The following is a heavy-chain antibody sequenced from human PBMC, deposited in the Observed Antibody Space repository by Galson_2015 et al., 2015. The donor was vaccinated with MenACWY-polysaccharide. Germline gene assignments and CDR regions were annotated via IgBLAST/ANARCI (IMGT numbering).Heavy chain of an antibody. V-gene: IGHV1-46*01. CDR1: GYTFTDYF. CDR2: VYPSAVTT. D-gene: IGHD3-16*01. CDR3: AREKGGTFYFDY. Sequence: SVKVSCEASGYTFTDYFVHWVRQAPGQGLEYMGAVYPSAVTTNPAQKFRGRVTMTSDTSTTTVYMDLFSLTSDDTAIYYCAREKGGTFYFDYWGQGTLVTVSS. J-gene: IGHJ4*02.